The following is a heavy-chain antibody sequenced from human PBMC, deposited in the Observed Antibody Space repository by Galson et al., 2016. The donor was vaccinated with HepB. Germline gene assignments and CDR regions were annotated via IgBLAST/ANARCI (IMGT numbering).Heavy chain of an antibody. V-gene: IGHV1-18*04. CDR2: ITSYTGNT. D-gene: IGHD3-10*01. CDR3: ASGAFPSY. CDR1: GYTFTTYG. Sequence: SCKASGYTFTTYGITWVRQAPGQGLEWMGRITSYTGNTNYAQKFQGRVTMTTDTSTRTAYMELRSLRSDDTAVYYCASGAFPSYWGQGTLLSVSS. J-gene: IGHJ4*02.